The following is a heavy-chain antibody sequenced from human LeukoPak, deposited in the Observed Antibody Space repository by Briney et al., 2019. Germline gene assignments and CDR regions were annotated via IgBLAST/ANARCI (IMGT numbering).Heavy chain of an antibody. D-gene: IGHD6-19*01. CDR1: GGTFSSYA. J-gene: IGHJ5*02. V-gene: IGHV1-69*04. CDR2: IIPILGIA. Sequence: ASVKVSCKASGGTFSSYAISWVRQAPGQGLEWMGRIIPILGIANYAQKFQGRVTITADKSTSTAYMELSSLRSEDTDVYYCARDGPVYSSGGAYGPWGQGTLVTVSS. CDR3: ARDGPVYSSGGAYGP.